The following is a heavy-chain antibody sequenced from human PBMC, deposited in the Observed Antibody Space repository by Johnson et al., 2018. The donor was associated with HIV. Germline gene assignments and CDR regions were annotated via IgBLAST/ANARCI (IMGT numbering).Heavy chain of an antibody. J-gene: IGHJ3*02. CDR1: GFTFSSYA. V-gene: IGHV3-30-3*01. CDR3: ARELSGDAFDI. Sequence: QEQLVESGGGVVQPGRSLRLSCAASGFTFSSYAMHWVRQAPGKGLEWVAVISYDGSNKYYADSVKGRFTISRDNSKNTLYLQMNSLRAEDTAVYYCARELSGDAFDIWGQGTTVMVSS. CDR2: ISYDGSNK. D-gene: IGHD1-26*01.